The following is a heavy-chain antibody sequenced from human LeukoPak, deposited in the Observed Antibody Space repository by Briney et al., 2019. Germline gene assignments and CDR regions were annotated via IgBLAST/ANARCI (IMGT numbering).Heavy chain of an antibody. CDR1: GYTFTSYA. V-gene: IGHV1-3*01. CDR3: AREPDSGYFDY. J-gene: IGHJ4*02. D-gene: IGHD1-26*01. Sequence: ASVKVSCKASGYTFTSYAMHWVRQAPGQRLEWMGWISAGNGNTKYSRKFQGRVTITRDTSASTAYMELSSLRSEDTAVYYCAREPDSGYFDYWGQGTLVTVSS. CDR2: ISAGNGNT.